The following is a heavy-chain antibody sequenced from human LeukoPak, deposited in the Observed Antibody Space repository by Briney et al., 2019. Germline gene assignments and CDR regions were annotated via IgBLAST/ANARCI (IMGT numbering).Heavy chain of an antibody. J-gene: IGHJ6*03. CDR2: INPNSGGT. Sequence: ASVKVSCKASGYTFTCYYMHWVRQAPGQGLEWMGWINPNSGGTNYAQKFQGRVTMTSDTSISTDYMELSRLRSDDTAVYYCARGVELTSYYYYYMDVWGKGTTVTVSS. CDR1: GYTFTCYY. CDR3: ARGVELTSYYYYYMDV. V-gene: IGHV1-2*02. D-gene: IGHD1-7*01.